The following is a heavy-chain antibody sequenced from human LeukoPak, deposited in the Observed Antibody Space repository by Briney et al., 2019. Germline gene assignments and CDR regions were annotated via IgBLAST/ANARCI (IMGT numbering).Heavy chain of an antibody. CDR3: AKASTGSGSYYTSLAD. V-gene: IGHV3-23*01. D-gene: IGHD3-10*01. J-gene: IGHJ4*02. CDR2: ISGSGEST. CDR1: GFTFSNYA. Sequence: GGSLRLSCAASGFTFSNYAMSWVRQAPGKGLEWVSAISGSGESTYYADSVKGRFTISRDNSKYTLYLQMSTVRADDTAVYYCAKASTGSGSYYTSLADWGQGTLVTVSS.